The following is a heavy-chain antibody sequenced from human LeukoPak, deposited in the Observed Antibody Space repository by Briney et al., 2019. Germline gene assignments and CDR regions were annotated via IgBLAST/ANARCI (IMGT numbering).Heavy chain of an antibody. J-gene: IGHJ4*02. D-gene: IGHD3-9*01. CDR3: ARGGGYDILTRNAGYFDY. CDR2: ISSSGSTI. CDR1: GFTFSDYY. V-gene: IGHV3-11*04. Sequence: PGGSLRLSCAASGFTFSDYYMSWIRQAPGKGLEWVSYISSSGSTIYYADSVKGRFTIPRDNAKNSLYLQMNSLRAEDTAVYYCARGGGYDILTRNAGYFDYWGQGTLVTVSS.